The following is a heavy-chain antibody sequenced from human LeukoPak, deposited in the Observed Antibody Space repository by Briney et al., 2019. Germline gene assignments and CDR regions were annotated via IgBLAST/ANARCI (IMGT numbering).Heavy chain of an antibody. D-gene: IGHD2-2*02. CDR1: GFTFSNYW. J-gene: IGHJ5*02. Sequence: GGSLRLSCAASGFTFSNYWMHWVRQVPGKGLVWVSRIKGDGSHTIYADSVKGRFTISRDNSKNTLYLQMNSLRAEDTAVYYCAKVNPYCSSTSCYTWAGWFDPWGQGTLVTVSS. CDR2: IKGDGSHT. CDR3: AKVNPYCSSTSCYTWAGWFDP. V-gene: IGHV3-74*01.